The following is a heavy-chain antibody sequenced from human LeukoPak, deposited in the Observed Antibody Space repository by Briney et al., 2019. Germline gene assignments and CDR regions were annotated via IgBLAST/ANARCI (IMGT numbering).Heavy chain of an antibody. CDR3: AGGGFSGFDH. V-gene: IGHV3-74*03. J-gene: IGHJ4*02. CDR1: QSTFYSYW. Sequence: GGSLRLSGAAAQSTFYSYWMHCVRLVPGKGLAWVSRVNSDGTSTTYADSVKGRFTVSRDNAQNTLYLQMDSLRVDDTAVYYCAGGGFSGFDHWGQGILVTVSS. D-gene: IGHD4-23*01. CDR2: VNSDGTST.